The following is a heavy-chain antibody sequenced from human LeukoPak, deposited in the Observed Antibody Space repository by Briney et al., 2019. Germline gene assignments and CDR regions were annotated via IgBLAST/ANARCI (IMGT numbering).Heavy chain of an antibody. CDR1: GGTFSNFA. J-gene: IGHJ4*02. Sequence: ASVKVSCKASGGTFSNFAFSWVRQAPGQGLEWMGRIIPVLGAPEYAQKFQGRVTITADKSTSTAYMEVNGLISEDTAIYYCARGGGTSPYAAIYHWGQGTLLRVSS. CDR3: ARGGGTSPYAAIYH. CDR2: IIPVLGAP. V-gene: IGHV1-69*04. D-gene: IGHD2-15*01.